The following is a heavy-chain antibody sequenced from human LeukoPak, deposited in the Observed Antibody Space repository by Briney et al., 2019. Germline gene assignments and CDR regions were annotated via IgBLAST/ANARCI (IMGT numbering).Heavy chain of an antibody. J-gene: IGHJ4*02. Sequence: SETLSLTCTVSGGSISSYYWGWIRQPPGKGLEWIGSIYYSGSTYYNPSLKSRVTISVDTSKNQFSLNLSSVTAADTAVYFCARDEGSSYPFDYWGQGTLVTVSS. V-gene: IGHV4-39*07. CDR1: GGSISSYY. CDR3: ARDEGSSYPFDY. CDR2: IYYSGST. D-gene: IGHD2-2*01.